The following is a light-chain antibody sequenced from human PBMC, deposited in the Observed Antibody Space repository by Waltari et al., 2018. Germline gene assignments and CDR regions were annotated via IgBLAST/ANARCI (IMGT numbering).Light chain of an antibody. Sequence: QSVLTQPASVSGSPGRSITISCTGANSDVGGYNSVSWYQQHPGRAPSLLIYAVSNRPSGVSDRFSVSKSGNTASLTISGLQAEDEADYYCSSYTNRRDVIFGGGTKLTVL. CDR3: SSYTNRRDVI. CDR2: AVS. CDR1: NSDVGGYNS. V-gene: IGLV2-14*03. J-gene: IGLJ2*01.